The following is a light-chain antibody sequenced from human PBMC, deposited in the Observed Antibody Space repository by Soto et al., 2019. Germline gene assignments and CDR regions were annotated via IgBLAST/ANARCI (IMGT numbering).Light chain of an antibody. V-gene: IGKV3-15*01. J-gene: IGKJ1*01. CDR2: DAS. Sequence: ETMMTQSPDTLSVSLGERATLSCRASQSLRSSLAWYQRKPGQAPRLLIYDASTRATGIPARFSGSGSGTDFTLTISGLQSEDFAVYYCQQYYSYPRTFGQGTKVDIK. CDR3: QQYYSYPRT. CDR1: QSLRSS.